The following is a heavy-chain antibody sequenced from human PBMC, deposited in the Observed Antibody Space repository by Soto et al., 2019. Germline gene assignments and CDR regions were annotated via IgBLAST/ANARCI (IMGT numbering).Heavy chain of an antibody. V-gene: IGHV1-46*01. Sequence: QVHLVQSGAEVKKPGASVKVSCKASGYTFTNYYIHWVRQAPGQGLEWLGIIRPSGGRTEYAQRFKGRVAMTRDTSTSTVYMELTSLTSEDTAVYYCAREVNESYYFDYWGQGTLVTVSS. CDR3: AREVNESYYFDY. CDR2: IRPSGGRT. CDR1: GYTFTNYY. D-gene: IGHD5-18*01. J-gene: IGHJ4*02.